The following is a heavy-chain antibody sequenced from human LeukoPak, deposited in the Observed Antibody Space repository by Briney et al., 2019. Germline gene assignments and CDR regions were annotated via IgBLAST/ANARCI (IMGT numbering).Heavy chain of an antibody. CDR1: GYTFTSYD. V-gene: IGHV1-8*03. Sequence: ASVKVSCKASGYTFTSYDINWVRQATGQGLEWMGWMNPNSGNTGYAQKFQGRVTITRNTSISTAYMELSSLRSEDTAVYYCARVNQDDSSGYPLLCGMDVWGQGTTVTVSS. CDR3: ARVNQDDSSGYPLLCGMDV. J-gene: IGHJ6*02. CDR2: MNPNSGNT. D-gene: IGHD3-22*01.